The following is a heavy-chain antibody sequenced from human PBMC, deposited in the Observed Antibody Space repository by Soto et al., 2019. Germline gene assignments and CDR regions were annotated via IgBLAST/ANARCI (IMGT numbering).Heavy chain of an antibody. Sequence: GGSLRLSCAASGFIVSSNYMSWVRQAPGKGLEWVSVIYSGGSTYYADSVKGRFTISRDISKNTLYLQMNSLRAEDTAVYYCARAYRVPTAMPNGWGQVTLVTVS. CDR3: ARAYRVPTAMPNG. J-gene: IGHJ4*02. D-gene: IGHD5-18*01. V-gene: IGHV3-66*01. CDR1: GFIVSSNY. CDR2: IYSGGST.